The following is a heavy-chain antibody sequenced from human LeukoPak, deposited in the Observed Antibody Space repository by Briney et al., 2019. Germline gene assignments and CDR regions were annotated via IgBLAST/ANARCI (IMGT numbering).Heavy chain of an antibody. CDR3: GRHVSTTRGVMIPRRITWFDP. CDR2: IHYSGST. D-gene: IGHD3-10*01. Sequence: PSETLSLTCTVSGGSISSSSYYWAWIRQPPGKGLEWIGSIHYSGSTYYNPSLKSRVTISVDTSKNQFSLKLSSVTAADTAVYYCGRHVSTTRGVMIPRRITWFDPWGQGTLVTVSS. CDR1: GGSISSSSYY. V-gene: IGHV4-39*01. J-gene: IGHJ5*02.